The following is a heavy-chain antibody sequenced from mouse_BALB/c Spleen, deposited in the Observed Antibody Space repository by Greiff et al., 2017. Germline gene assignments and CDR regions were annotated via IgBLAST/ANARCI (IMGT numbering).Heavy chain of an antibody. CDR2: IYPSDSYT. CDR1: GYTFTSYW. Sequence: VQLQQPGAELVRPGASVKLSCKASGYTFTSYWINWVKQRPGQGLEWIGNIYPSDSYTNYNQKFKDKATLTVDKSSSTAYMQLSSPTSEDSAVYYCTRSDGYDRAMDYWGQGTSVTVSS. D-gene: IGHD2-2*01. CDR3: TRSDGYDRAMDY. V-gene: IGHV1-69*02. J-gene: IGHJ4*01.